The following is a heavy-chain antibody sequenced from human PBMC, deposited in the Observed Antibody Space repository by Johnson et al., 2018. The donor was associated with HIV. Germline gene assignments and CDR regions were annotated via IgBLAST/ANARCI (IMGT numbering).Heavy chain of an antibody. CDR2: IKEDGSED. Sequence: EVQLVESGGGVVQPGGSLRLTCAASGFTFSSYAMHWVRQAPGKGLEWLANIKEDGSEDYYVDSLKGRFTISRDNAQNSVYLQMDSLRAEDSAVYYCARDGVYSSPHDAFDIWGQGTMVTVSS. J-gene: IGHJ3*02. V-gene: IGHV3-7*03. D-gene: IGHD6-13*01. CDR1: GFTFSSYA. CDR3: ARDGVYSSPHDAFDI.